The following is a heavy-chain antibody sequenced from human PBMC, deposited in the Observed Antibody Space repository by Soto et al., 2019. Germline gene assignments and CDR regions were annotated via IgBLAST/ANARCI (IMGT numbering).Heavy chain of an antibody. CDR2: IYSGGST. J-gene: IGHJ6*02. CDR3: ARDFVYYYDSSGYLSYGMDV. CDR1: GFTVSSNY. V-gene: IGHV3-53*01. D-gene: IGHD3-22*01. Sequence: GGSLRLSCAASGFTVSSNYMSWVRQAPGKGLEWVSVIYSGGSTYYADSVKGRFTISRDNSKNTLYLQMNSLRAEDTAVYYCARDFVYYYDSSGYLSYGMDVWGQGTTVTVSS.